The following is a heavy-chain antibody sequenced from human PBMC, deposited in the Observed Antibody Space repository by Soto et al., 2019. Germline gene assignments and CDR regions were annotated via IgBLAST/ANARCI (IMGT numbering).Heavy chain of an antibody. Sequence: SETLSLTCTVSGGSISSYYWSWIRQPPGKGLEWIGYIYYSGSTNYNPSLKSRVTISVDTSKNQFSLKLSSVTAADTAVYYCARGVYSSGWSFDYWGQGTLVTVSS. CDR3: ARGVYSSGWSFDY. CDR2: IYYSGST. CDR1: GGSISSYY. V-gene: IGHV4-59*01. D-gene: IGHD6-19*01. J-gene: IGHJ4*02.